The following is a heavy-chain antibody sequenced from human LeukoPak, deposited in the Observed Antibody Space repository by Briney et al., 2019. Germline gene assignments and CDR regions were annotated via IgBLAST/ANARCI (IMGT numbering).Heavy chain of an antibody. J-gene: IGHJ4*02. Sequence: GGSLRLSCAASGFTFSSYGMHWVRQAPGKGLEWAAVIWYDGSNKYYADSVKGRFTISRDNSKNTLYLQMNSLRAEDTAVYYCARDRVGASDWGQGTLVTVSS. V-gene: IGHV3-33*01. CDR3: ARDRVGASD. CDR1: GFTFSSYG. CDR2: IWYDGSNK. D-gene: IGHD1-26*01.